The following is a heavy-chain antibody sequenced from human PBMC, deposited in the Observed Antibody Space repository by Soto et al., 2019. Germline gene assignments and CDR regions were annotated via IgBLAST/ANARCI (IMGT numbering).Heavy chain of an antibody. D-gene: IGHD6-6*01. V-gene: IGHV3-64*01. CDR1: GFTLSGYA. CDR2: ISSNGVGR. CDR3: ARRARPDFYYMDV. Sequence: EVQLAESGGGLAQPGGSLRLSCAASGFTLSGYAMDWVRQAPGKGLEYVSGISSNGVGRYYANSVQGRFTIPRYNSKNTVYLQMGSLRPEDMAVYYCARRARPDFYYMDVWGKGTTVTVSS. J-gene: IGHJ6*03.